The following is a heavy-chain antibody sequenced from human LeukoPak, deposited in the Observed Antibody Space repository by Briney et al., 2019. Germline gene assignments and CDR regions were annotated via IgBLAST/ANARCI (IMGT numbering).Heavy chain of an antibody. D-gene: IGHD5-18*01. J-gene: IGHJ4*02. Sequence: GASVKVSCKASGYTFTSYGISWVRQAPGQGLEWMGWISAYNGNTNYAQKLQGRVTMTTDTSTSTAYMELRSLRSDDTAVYYCAKANQGYSYGSYYFDYWGQGTLVTVSS. CDR2: ISAYNGNT. V-gene: IGHV1-18*01. CDR1: GYTFTSYG. CDR3: AKANQGYSYGSYYFDY.